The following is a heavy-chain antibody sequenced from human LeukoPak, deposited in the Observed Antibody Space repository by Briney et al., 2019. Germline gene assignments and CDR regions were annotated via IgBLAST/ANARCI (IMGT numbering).Heavy chain of an antibody. V-gene: IGHV1-69*06. CDR2: IIPIFGTA. D-gene: IGHD2-15*01. J-gene: IGHJ4*02. Sequence: SVKVSCKASGGTFISYAISWVRQAPGQGLEWMGGIIPIFGTANYAQKFQGRVTITADKSTSTAYMELSSLRSEDTAVHYCASPGNNCSGGSCYSFFDYWGQGTLVTVSS. CDR1: GGTFISYA. CDR3: ASPGNNCSGGSCYSFFDY.